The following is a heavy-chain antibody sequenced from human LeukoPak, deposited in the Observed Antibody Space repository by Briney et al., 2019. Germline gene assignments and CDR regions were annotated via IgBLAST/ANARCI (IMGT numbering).Heavy chain of an antibody. CDR1: GYSISSGYY. D-gene: IGHD3-16*01. CDR2: IYHSGST. CDR3: ARGPYDYVWGSYQY. V-gene: IGHV4-38-2*02. J-gene: IGHJ4*02. Sequence: SETLSLTCTVSGYSISSGYYWGWIRQPPGKGLEWIGSIYHSGSTYYNPSLKSRVTISVDTSKNQFSLKLSSVTAADTAVYYCARGPYDYVWGSYQYWGQGTLVTVSS.